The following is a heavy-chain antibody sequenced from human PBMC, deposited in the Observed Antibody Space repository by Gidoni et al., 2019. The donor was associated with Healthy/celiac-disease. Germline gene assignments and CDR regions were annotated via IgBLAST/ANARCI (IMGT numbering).Heavy chain of an antibody. CDR2: INHSGST. J-gene: IGHJ5*02. V-gene: IGHV4-34*01. CDR1: GGSFSGYY. CDR3: ARGPPDRGRRPRTYWFDP. Sequence: QVQLQQWGAGLLKPSETLSLTCAVYGGSFSGYYWSWIRQPPGKGLEWIGEINHSGSTNYNPSLKSRVTISVDTSKNQFSLKLSSVTAADTAVYYCARGPPDRGRRPRTYWFDPWGQGTLVTVSS.